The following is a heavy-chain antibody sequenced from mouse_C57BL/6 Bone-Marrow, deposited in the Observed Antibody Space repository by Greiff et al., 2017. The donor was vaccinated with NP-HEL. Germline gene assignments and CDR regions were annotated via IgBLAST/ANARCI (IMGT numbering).Heavy chain of an antibody. D-gene: IGHD1-1*01. Sequence: VQLQQSGAELVRPGASVKLSCTASGFNIKDDYMHWVKQRPEQGLEWIGWIDPENGDTEYASKFQGKATITADTSSSTAYLQLSSLTSEDTAVYYCTTGYYYGTLFAYWGQGTLVTVSA. CDR3: TTGYYYGTLFAY. CDR2: IDPENGDT. V-gene: IGHV14-4*01. J-gene: IGHJ3*01. CDR1: GFNIKDDY.